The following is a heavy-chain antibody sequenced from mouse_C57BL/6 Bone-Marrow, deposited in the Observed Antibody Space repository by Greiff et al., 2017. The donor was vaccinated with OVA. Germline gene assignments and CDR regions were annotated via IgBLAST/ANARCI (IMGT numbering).Heavy chain of an antibody. CDR1: GYTFTNYW. J-gene: IGHJ2*02. V-gene: IGHV1-59*01. D-gene: IGHD1-1*01. Sequence: QVQLQHPGAELVRPGTSVKLSCKASGYTFTNYWMHWVKQRPGQGLEWIGVIAPSDSYINYNQKFKGRATLTVDTSSSTAYMHISSLTSEDSAVYYCAHYGSRLYLHYWGQGTSLTVSS. CDR3: AHYGSRLYLHY. CDR2: IAPSDSYI.